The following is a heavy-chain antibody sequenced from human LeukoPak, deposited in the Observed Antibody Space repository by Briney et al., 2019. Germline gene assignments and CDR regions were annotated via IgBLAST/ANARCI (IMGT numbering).Heavy chain of an antibody. D-gene: IGHD3-10*01. Sequence: GGSLRLSCAASGFTFSRYWMHWVRQAPGKGLVWVSRINSDGSSTSYADSVKGRFTISRDNAKNTLYLQMNSLRAEDTAVYYCARIGSGSYGVDPWGQGTLVTVSS. J-gene: IGHJ5*02. CDR1: GFTFSRYW. CDR2: INSDGSST. CDR3: ARIGSGSYGVDP. V-gene: IGHV3-74*01.